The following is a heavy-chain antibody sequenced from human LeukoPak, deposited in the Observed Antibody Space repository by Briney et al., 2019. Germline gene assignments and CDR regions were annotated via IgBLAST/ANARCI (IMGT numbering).Heavy chain of an antibody. CDR1: GGSISSYY. Sequence: SETLCLTCTVSGGSISSYYWSWIRQPPGKGLEWIGYIYYSGSTNYNPSLKSRVTISVDTSKNQFSLKLSSVTAADTAVYYCARQYQATIFGRFDYWGQGTLVTVSS. J-gene: IGHJ4*02. CDR3: ARQYQATIFGRFDY. D-gene: IGHD3-3*01. CDR2: IYYSGST. V-gene: IGHV4-59*08.